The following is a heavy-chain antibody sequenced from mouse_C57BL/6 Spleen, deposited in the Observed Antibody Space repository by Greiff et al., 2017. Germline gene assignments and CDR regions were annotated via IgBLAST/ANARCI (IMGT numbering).Heavy chain of an antibody. V-gene: IGHV1-82*01. CDR1: GYAFSSSW. CDR2: IYPGDGDT. CDR3: ARSPDRWYFDY. Sequence: QVQLQQSGPELVKPGASVKISCKASGYAFSSSWMNWVKQRPGKGLEWIGRIYPGDGDTNYNGKFKGKATLTADKSYSTAYMQLSSLTSEDSAVYFCARSPDRWYFDYWGQGTTLTVSS. D-gene: IGHD2-3*01. J-gene: IGHJ2*01.